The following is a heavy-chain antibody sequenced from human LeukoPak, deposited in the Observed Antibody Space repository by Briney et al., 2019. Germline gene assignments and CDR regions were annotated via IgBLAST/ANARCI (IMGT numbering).Heavy chain of an antibody. V-gene: IGHV3-21*01. Sequence: GGSLRLSCTASGVTFSSYSMNWVRQAPGKGLEWVSSISGGSSYIYYADSVKGRFTVSRDNAKNSVYLQMDSLRAGDTAVYYCATPIASTGGFDYWGQGTLVTVSS. CDR2: ISGGSSYI. D-gene: IGHD6-13*01. CDR1: GVTFSSYS. J-gene: IGHJ4*02. CDR3: ATPIASTGGFDY.